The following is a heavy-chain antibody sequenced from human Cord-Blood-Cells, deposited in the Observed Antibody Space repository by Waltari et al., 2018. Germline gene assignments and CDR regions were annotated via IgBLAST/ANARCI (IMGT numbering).Heavy chain of an antibody. CDR3: AHTFWSVYDFDP. CDR2: IYWDDDK. Sequence: QITLKESGTTLVKPTQTPTMTCAFSGFALSPSGGGVVWIRHHPGKALEWLALIYWDDDKRYGPSLKSRLTITKDTSKNQVVLIMTNMDPVDTATYYCAHTFWSVYDFDPWGQGTLVTVSS. J-gene: IGHJ5*02. D-gene: IGHD3-3*01. V-gene: IGHV2-5*05. CDR1: GFALSPSGGG.